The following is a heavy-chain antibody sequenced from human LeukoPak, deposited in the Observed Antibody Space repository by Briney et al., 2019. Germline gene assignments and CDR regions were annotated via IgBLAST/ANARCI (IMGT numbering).Heavy chain of an antibody. Sequence: GGSLRLSCAASGFTFSSYWMHWVRQAPGKGLVWVSRINSDGSSTSYADSVKGRFTISRDNAKNTLYLQMNGLRAEDTAVYYCAREYDYVWGSYRYFDYWGQGTLVTVSS. V-gene: IGHV3-74*01. D-gene: IGHD3-16*02. CDR1: GFTFSSYW. CDR3: AREYDYVWGSYRYFDY. CDR2: INSDGSST. J-gene: IGHJ4*02.